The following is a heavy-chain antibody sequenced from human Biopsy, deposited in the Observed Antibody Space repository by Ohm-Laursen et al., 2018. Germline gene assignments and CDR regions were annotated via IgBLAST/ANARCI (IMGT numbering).Heavy chain of an antibody. D-gene: IGHD3-9*01. CDR3: ARGQRHYYFLTGYSNADAMDV. Sequence: SSVKVSCKASGYTFTDYFLHWVRQAPGQGPEWMGWISPSSGGTNYAQKFQGRVTTIRDTSATTGYMELSSLRSDDTAVYYCARGQRHYYFLTGYSNADAMDVWGQGTTVTVSS. CDR2: ISPSSGGT. V-gene: IGHV1-2*02. CDR1: GYTFTDYF. J-gene: IGHJ6*02.